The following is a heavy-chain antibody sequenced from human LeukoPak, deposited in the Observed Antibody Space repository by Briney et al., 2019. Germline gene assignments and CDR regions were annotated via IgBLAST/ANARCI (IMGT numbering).Heavy chain of an antibody. V-gene: IGHV3-23*01. Sequence: GGSLRLSCAASGFTFSSYWMHWVRQAPGKGLEWVSAISGSGGSTYYADSVKGRFTISRDNTKNTLYLQMNSLRAEDTAVYYCAKENYYDSSPTGYFDYWGQGTLVTVSS. CDR2: ISGSGGST. J-gene: IGHJ4*02. CDR1: GFTFSSYW. D-gene: IGHD3-22*01. CDR3: AKENYYDSSPTGYFDY.